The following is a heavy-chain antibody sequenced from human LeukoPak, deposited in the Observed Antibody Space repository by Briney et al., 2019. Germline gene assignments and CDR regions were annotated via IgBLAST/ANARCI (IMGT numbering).Heavy chain of an antibody. Sequence: PGGSLRLSCATSGFTFSTYNMNWVRQAPGKGLEWVSSISGSSSYIYYADSVKGRFSISRDNAKNSLYLQMNSLRAEDTAVYYCAVMSTDDYYYMDVWGKGTTVTVSS. D-gene: IGHD2-2*01. V-gene: IGHV3-21*01. CDR1: GFTFSTYN. CDR2: ISGSSSYI. CDR3: AVMSTDDYYYMDV. J-gene: IGHJ6*03.